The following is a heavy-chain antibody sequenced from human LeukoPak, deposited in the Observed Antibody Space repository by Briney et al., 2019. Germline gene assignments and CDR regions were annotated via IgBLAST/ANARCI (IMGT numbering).Heavy chain of an antibody. CDR3: ARAGRPSYYYYYGMDV. V-gene: IGHV4-39*07. D-gene: IGHD6-6*01. J-gene: IGHJ6*02. CDR2: IYHSGST. CDR1: GGSISSSSYY. Sequence: SETLSLTCTVSGGSISSSSYYWGWIRQPPGKGLEWIGSIYHSGSTNYNPSLKSRVTISVDTSKNQFSLKLSSVTAADTAVYYCARAGRPSYYYYYGMDVWGQGTTVTVSS.